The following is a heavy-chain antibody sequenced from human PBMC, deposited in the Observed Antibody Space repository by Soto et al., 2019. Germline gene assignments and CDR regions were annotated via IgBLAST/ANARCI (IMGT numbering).Heavy chain of an antibody. D-gene: IGHD3-3*01. CDR2: VYHDGNT. J-gene: IGHJ4*02. CDR1: GGSCVDFG. V-gene: IGHV4-59*12. Sequence: PSETLSLSXAVEGGSCVDFGCSCIRQPPGKGLEWIGYVYHDGNTAYNPSLKSRVTISVDRSKNQFSLKLTSVTAADTAVYYCARDNLSGYYFEYWGQGTPVT. CDR3: ARDNLSGYYFEY.